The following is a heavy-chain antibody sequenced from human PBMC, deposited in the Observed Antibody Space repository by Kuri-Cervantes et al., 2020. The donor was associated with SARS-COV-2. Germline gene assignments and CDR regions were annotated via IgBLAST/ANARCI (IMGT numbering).Heavy chain of an antibody. CDR2: IYYSGST. J-gene: IGHJ2*01. V-gene: IGHV4-38-2*02. Sequence: GSLRLSCAVSGYSISSGYYWGWIRQPPGKGLEWIGSIYYSGSTYHHPSLKSRVTISVDTSKNQFSLKLGSVTAADTAVYYCARDRGVGATTDWYFDLWGRGTLVTVSS. CDR3: ARDRGVGATTDWYFDL. D-gene: IGHD1-26*01. CDR1: GYSISSGYY.